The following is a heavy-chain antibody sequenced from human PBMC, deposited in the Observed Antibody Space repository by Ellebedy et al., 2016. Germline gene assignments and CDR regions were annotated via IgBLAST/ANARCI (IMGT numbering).Heavy chain of an antibody. CDR2: IHPGDEST. CDR1: RLTLSNIY. CDR3: AKTSGWGYGEN. D-gene: IGHD3-10*01. V-gene: IGHV3-23*01. Sequence: GGSLRLXXASSRLTLSNIYMTWVRQAPGKGLEWVSTIHPGDESTYIADSVKGRFSVSRDNSKNTVFLQMNSLRSDDTAMYYCAKTSGWGYGENWGQGTLVTVSS. J-gene: IGHJ4*02.